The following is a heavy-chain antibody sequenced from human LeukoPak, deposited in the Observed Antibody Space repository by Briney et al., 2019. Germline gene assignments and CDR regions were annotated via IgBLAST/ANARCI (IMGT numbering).Heavy chain of an antibody. V-gene: IGHV3-11*03. D-gene: IGHD1-1*01. Sequence: GGSLRLSCAASGFTFSDYYMTWIRQAPGKGLEWVSYISGSSIHTNYADSVKGRFTISIDNAKNALSLQMNSLRAEDTAVYYCARSWNVDWFASWGQGTLVTVSS. CDR1: GFTFSDYY. J-gene: IGHJ5*01. CDR3: ARSWNVDWFAS. CDR2: ISGSSIHT.